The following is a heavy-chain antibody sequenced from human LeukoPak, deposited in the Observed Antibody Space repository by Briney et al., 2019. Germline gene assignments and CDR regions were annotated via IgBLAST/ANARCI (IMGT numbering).Heavy chain of an antibody. CDR1: GGSISSNSYY. D-gene: IGHD3-22*01. Sequence: PSETLSLTCTVSGGSISSNSYYWGWIRQPPGKGLKWIGSIYYSGSTYYNPPLKSRVTISVDTSKNQFSLKLSSVTAADTAVYYCATEWSSGYYSGFRYWGQGTLVTVSS. V-gene: IGHV4-39*07. CDR2: IYYSGST. CDR3: ATEWSSGYYSGFRY. J-gene: IGHJ4*02.